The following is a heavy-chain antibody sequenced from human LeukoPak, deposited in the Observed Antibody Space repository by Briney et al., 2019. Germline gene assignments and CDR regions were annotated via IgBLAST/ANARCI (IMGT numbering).Heavy chain of an antibody. Sequence: PGGSLRLSCAASGFTFSSYAMSWVRQAPGKGLEWVSAISGSGDSTYYADSVKGRFTISRDNSKDTLYLQMNSLRDEDTAVYYCASWPNYYDSSGYYQVDAFDIWGQGTMVTVSS. D-gene: IGHD3-22*01. CDR1: GFTFSSYA. J-gene: IGHJ3*02. CDR2: ISGSGDST. V-gene: IGHV3-23*01. CDR3: ASWPNYYDSSGYYQVDAFDI.